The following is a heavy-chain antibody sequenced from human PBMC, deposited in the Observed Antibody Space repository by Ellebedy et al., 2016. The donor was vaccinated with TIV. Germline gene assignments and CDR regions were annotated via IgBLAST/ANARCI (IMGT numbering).Heavy chain of an antibody. CDR2: ISYHGSDK. V-gene: IGHV3-30-3*01. J-gene: IGHJ1*01. Sequence: GESLKISCAASGFTFSSYAMHWVRQAPGKGLEWVTVISYHGSDKYYADSVKGRFTISRDNSKNTLYLQMNSLRTADTAVYYCARGSGTYREYFQNWGQGTLVTVSS. CDR3: ARGSGTYREYFQN. CDR1: GFTFSSYA. D-gene: IGHD1-26*01.